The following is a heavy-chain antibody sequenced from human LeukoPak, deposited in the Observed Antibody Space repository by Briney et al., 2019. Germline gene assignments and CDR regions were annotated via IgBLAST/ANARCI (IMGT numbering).Heavy chain of an antibody. V-gene: IGHV1-2*02. CDR3: AREPTENCGGDCYHLDY. CDR1: GYTFTGYY. J-gene: IGHJ4*02. Sequence: APVKVSCKASGYTFTGYYMHWVRQAPGQGLEWMAWINPNSGDTYYAQKFQGTVTVTRDTSISTAYMELSRLRSDDTAVYFCAREPTENCGGDCYHLDYWGQGTLVAVSS. D-gene: IGHD2-21*02. CDR2: INPNSGDT.